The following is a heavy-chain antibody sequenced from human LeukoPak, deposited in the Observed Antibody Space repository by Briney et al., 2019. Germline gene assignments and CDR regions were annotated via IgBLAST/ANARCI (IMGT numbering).Heavy chain of an antibody. CDR2: ISYDGSNK. CDR1: GFTFSRYG. V-gene: IGHV3-30*03. D-gene: IGHD6-6*01. J-gene: IGHJ4*02. Sequence: GRSLRLSCAASGFTFSRYGMHWVRQAPGKGLEWVAVISYDGSNKYYADSVKGRFTISRDNAKNSLYLQMNTLRAEDTAVYYCARGGASRPDYWGRGTLVSVSS. CDR3: ARGGASRPDY.